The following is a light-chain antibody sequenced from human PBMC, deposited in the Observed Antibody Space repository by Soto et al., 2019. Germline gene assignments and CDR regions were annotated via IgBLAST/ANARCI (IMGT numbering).Light chain of an antibody. CDR2: WAS. J-gene: IGKJ2*01. CDR3: HQYYLTPYT. CDR1: QTVLYSSNNKNY. Sequence: DIVMTQSPGSLAVSLGERATINCKSSQTVLYSSNNKNYLAWYQQKPGQPPKLLIYWASTRESGVPDRFSGSGSGTDFTLTISNLQAEDVAVYYCHQYYLTPYTFVQGTKLELK. V-gene: IGKV4-1*01.